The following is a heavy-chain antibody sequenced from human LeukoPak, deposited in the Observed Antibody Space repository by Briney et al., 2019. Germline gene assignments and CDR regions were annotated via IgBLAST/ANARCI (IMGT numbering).Heavy chain of an antibody. D-gene: IGHD3-10*01. J-gene: IGHJ6*02. Sequence: SETLSLTCTVSGGSISSSSYYWGWIRQPPGKGLEWIGSIYYSGSTYYNPSLKSRVTISVDTSKNQFSLKLSSVTAADTAVYYCARVTVSSSGRRGYYYYGMDVWGQGTTVTVSS. CDR3: ARVTVSSSGRRGYYYYGMDV. V-gene: IGHV4-39*07. CDR2: IYYSGST. CDR1: GGSISSSSYY.